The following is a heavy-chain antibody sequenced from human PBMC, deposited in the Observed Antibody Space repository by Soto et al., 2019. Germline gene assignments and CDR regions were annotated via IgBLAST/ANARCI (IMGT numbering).Heavy chain of an antibody. CDR2: INSKTAGGTT. D-gene: IGHD4-17*01. V-gene: IGHV3-15*07. Sequence: EVQLVESGGGLVKPEGSLRLSCAASGFTFSNAWMNWVRQAPGKGLSWVGRINSKTAGGTTDYAAPGKGRFTISRDDSKNTLYLQMNSLKPEDTAVYYCTTAKVDDYGGNSLSYYYYYGMDVWGQGTTVTVSS. J-gene: IGHJ6*02. CDR1: GFTFSNAW. CDR3: TTAKVDDYGGNSLSYYYYYGMDV.